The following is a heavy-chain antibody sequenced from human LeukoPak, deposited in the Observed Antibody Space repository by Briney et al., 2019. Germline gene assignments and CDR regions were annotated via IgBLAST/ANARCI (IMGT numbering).Heavy chain of an antibody. CDR1: EFTFSSYS. V-gene: IGHV3-23*01. CDR3: AKSYNGYESKPDY. D-gene: IGHD5-12*01. CDR2: ISNSGGRT. J-gene: IGHJ4*02. Sequence: GGSLRLSCAASEFTFSSYSMHWVRQAPGKGLEWVSSISNSGGRTFYTDSVKGRFTISRDNSKITLYLQMNSLRAEDTAVYYCAKSYNGYESKPDYWGQGTLVTVSS.